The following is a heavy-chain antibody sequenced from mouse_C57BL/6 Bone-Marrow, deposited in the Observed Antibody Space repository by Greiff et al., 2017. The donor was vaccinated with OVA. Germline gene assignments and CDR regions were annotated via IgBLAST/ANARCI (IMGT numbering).Heavy chain of an antibody. Sequence: QVQLQQSGPELVKPGASVKISCKASGYSFTSYYIHWVKQRPGQGLEWIGWIYPGSGNTKYNEKFKGKATLTADTSSSTAYMQLSSLTSEDSAVYYCARSGPLRPWFAYWGQGTLVTVSA. CDR3: ARSGPLRPWFAY. V-gene: IGHV1-66*01. J-gene: IGHJ3*01. D-gene: IGHD1-3*01. CDR1: GYSFTSYY. CDR2: IYPGSGNT.